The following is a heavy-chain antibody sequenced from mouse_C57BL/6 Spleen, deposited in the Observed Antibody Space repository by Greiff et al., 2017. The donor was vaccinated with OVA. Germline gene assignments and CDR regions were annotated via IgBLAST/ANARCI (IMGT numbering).Heavy chain of an antibody. CDR2: IYPGDGDT. CDR1: GYAFSSSW. Sequence: VQLQQSGPELVKPGASVKISCKASGYAFSSSWMNWVKQRPGKGLEWIGRIYPGDGDTNYNGKFKGKATLTADKSSSTAYMQLSSLTSEDSAVYFCAREKGGGFAYWGQGTLVTVSA. J-gene: IGHJ3*01. CDR3: AREKGGGFAY. V-gene: IGHV1-82*01.